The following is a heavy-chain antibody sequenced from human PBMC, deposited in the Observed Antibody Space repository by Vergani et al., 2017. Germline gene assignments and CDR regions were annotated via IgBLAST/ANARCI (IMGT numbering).Heavy chain of an antibody. CDR2: INPNSGGT. D-gene: IGHD2-2*01. CDR1: GYTLTDYF. V-gene: IGHV1-2*02. Sequence: QVQLVQSGAEVKKPGASVKVSCKASGYTLTDYFMHLVRQAPGQGLEWMGWINPNSGGTNYAQKFQGRVTMTRDTSISTAYMELSNLRSDDTAVYYCARVGTSSNRDYFDYWGQGTLVTVSS. CDR3: ARVGTSSNRDYFDY. J-gene: IGHJ4*02.